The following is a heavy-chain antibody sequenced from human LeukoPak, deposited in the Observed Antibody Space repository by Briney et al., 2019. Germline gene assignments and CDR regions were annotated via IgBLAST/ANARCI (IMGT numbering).Heavy chain of an antibody. J-gene: IGHJ4*02. CDR1: GGSFSGYY. CDR3: ARGLDYYDSSGYYDY. V-gene: IGHV4-34*01. D-gene: IGHD3-22*01. CDR2: INHSGST. Sequence: SETLSLTCAVYGGSFSGYYWSWIRQPPGKGLEWLGEINHSGSTNYNPSLKSRVTISVDTSKNQFSLKLSSVTAADTAVYYCARGLDYYDSSGYYDYWGQGTLVTVSS.